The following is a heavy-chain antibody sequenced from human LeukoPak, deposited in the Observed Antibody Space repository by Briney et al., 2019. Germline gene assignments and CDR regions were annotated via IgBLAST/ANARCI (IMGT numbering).Heavy chain of an antibody. CDR3: ARAPDYRLDY. J-gene: IGHJ4*02. V-gene: IGHV3-30-3*01. D-gene: IGHD4-11*01. CDR2: ISYDGSNK. Sequence: GGSLRLSCAASGCTFSSYAMHWVRQAPGKGLEWVAVISYDGSNKYYADSVKGRFTISRDNSKNTLYLQMNSLRAEDTAVYYCARAPDYRLDYWGQGTLVTVSS. CDR1: GCTFSSYA.